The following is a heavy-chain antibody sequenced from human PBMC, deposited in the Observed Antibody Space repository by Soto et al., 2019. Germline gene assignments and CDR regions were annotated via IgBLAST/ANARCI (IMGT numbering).Heavy chain of an antibody. Sequence: GGSLRLSCAASGFTFSSYGMHWVRQAPGKGLEWVAVIWYDGSNKYYADSVKGRFTISRDNSKNTLYLQMNSLRAEDTAVYYCARDNFNRRGVVAAATDYYYYYMDVWGKGTTVTVSS. J-gene: IGHJ6*03. CDR3: ARDNFNRRGVVAAATDYYYYYMDV. CDR1: GFTFSSYG. V-gene: IGHV3-33*01. CDR2: IWYDGSNK. D-gene: IGHD2-15*01.